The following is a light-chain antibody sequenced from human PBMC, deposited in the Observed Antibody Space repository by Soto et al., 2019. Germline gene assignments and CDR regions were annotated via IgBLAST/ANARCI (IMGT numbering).Light chain of an antibody. J-gene: IGKJ4*01. CDR1: QDISNY. V-gene: IGKV1-33*01. CDR3: QQYDNLPPLT. CDR2: DAS. Sequence: DIQMTQSPSSLSASVGDRVTITCQASQDISNYLNWYQQKPGKAPKLLIYDASNLETGVPSRFSGSASGTDFTFTINSLQPEDIATYYCQQYDNLPPLTFGGGTNVEIK.